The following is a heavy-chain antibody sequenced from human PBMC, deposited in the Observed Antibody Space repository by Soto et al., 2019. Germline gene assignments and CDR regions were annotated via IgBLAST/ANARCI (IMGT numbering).Heavy chain of an antibody. CDR1: GFTFSSYW. CDR2: IKQDGSEK. Sequence: GGSLRLSCAASGFTFSSYWMSWVRQAPGKGLEWVANIKQDGSEKYYVDSVKGRFTISRDNAKNSLYLQMNSLRAEDTAVYYCARVVIWKQLVLDYWGQGALVTVSS. J-gene: IGHJ4*02. CDR3: ARVVIWKQLVLDY. D-gene: IGHD6-13*01. V-gene: IGHV3-7*03.